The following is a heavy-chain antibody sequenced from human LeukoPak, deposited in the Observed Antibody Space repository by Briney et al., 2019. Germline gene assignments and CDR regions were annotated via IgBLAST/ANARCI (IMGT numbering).Heavy chain of an antibody. Sequence: PSETLSLTCTVSGGSISSSSYYWGWIRQPPGKGLEWIGSIYYSGSTYYNPSLKSRVTISVDTSKNQFSLKLSSVTAADTAVYYCARSRYYDYVWGSYRQAPTYYFDYWGQGTLVTVSS. D-gene: IGHD3-16*02. J-gene: IGHJ4*02. V-gene: IGHV4-39*07. CDR3: ARSRYYDYVWGSYRQAPTYYFDY. CDR2: IYYSGST. CDR1: GGSISSSSYY.